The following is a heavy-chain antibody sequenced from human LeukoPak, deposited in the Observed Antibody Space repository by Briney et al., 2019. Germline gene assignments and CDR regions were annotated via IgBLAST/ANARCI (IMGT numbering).Heavy chain of an antibody. Sequence: GGSLRLSCAASGFTFDDYGMSWVRQGPGKGLEWVSGINWKGISTGYADSVKGRFTISRDNAKNSLYLQMNSLRAEDTALYYCAGDRQRNEAFDIWGQGTMVTVSS. V-gene: IGHV3-20*04. CDR3: AGDRQRNEAFDI. J-gene: IGHJ3*02. D-gene: IGHD1-1*01. CDR1: GFTFDDYG. CDR2: INWKGIST.